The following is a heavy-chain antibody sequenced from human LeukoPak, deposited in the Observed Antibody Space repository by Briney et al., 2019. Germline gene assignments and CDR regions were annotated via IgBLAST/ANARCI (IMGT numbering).Heavy chain of an antibody. CDR3: ARELDYYYMDV. CDR1: GGSISSYY. CDR2: IYYSGST. Sequence: PSETLSLTCTVSGGSISSYYWSWIRQPPGKGLEWIGYIYYSGSTNYNPSLKSRVTISVDTSKNQFSLKPSSVTAADTAVYYCARELDYYYMDVWGKGTTVTVSS. J-gene: IGHJ6*03. V-gene: IGHV4-59*01.